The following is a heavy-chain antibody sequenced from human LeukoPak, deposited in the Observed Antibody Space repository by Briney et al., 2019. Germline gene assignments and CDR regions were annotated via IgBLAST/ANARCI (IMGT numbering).Heavy chain of an antibody. CDR3: ARGGYSYGYYY. J-gene: IGHJ4*02. CDR1: GGSISSYY. CDR2: IYYSGST. Sequence: SETLSLTCTVSGGSISSYYWSWIRQPPGKGLEWIGYIYYSGSTNYNPSLKSRVTISVDTSKNQFSLKLSSVTAADTAVYYCARGGYSYGYYYWGQGTLVTVSS. V-gene: IGHV4-59*01. D-gene: IGHD5-18*01.